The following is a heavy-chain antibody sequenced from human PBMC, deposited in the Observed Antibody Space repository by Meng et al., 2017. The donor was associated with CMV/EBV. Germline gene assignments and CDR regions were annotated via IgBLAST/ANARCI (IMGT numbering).Heavy chain of an antibody. CDR1: GYTFTSYD. CDR3: ARDRYDILTGYYTGGDYYYGMDV. CDR2: MNPNSGNT. Sequence: ASVKVSCKASGYTFTSYDINWVRQATGQGLEWMGWMNPNSGNTGYAQKFQGRVTMTRNTSISTAYMELSSLRSEDTAVYYCARDRYDILTGYYTGGDYYYGMDVWGQGTTVTVSS. V-gene: IGHV1-8*01. D-gene: IGHD3-9*01. J-gene: IGHJ6*02.